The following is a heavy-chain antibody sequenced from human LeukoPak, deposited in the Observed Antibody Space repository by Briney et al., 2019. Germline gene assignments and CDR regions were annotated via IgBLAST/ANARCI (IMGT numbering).Heavy chain of an antibody. V-gene: IGHV3-23*01. CDR3: AALVRGPRSFDP. CDR2: INTSGGSA. D-gene: IGHD3-10*02. Sequence: PGGSLRLSCAASGLTFSNYVMSWVRQAPGKGLESVSCINTSGGSACYADSVKGRFTISRDNSKNTLYLQMNSLRVEDTAVYYCAALVRGPRSFDPWGQGTLLTVSS. CDR1: GLTFSNYV. J-gene: IGHJ5*02.